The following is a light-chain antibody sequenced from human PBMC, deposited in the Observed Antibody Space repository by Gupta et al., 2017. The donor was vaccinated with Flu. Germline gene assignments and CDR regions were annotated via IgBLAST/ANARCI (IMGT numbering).Light chain of an antibody. CDR3: QQYETYPLT. CDR1: QSFSSW. CDR2: KAS. V-gene: IGKV1-5*03. J-gene: IGKJ4*01. Sequence: DIPMTQSPSTLSASVGDRVTITCRSSQSFSSWLARYQQKPGKAPQLLSYKASNLERGVPSRFRGRGSVTEITFTTTSVQPEDFATYDSQQYETYPLTFGGGTKVEIK.